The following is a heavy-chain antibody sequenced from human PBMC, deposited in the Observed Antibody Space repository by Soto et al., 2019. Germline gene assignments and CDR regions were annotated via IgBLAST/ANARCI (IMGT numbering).Heavy chain of an antibody. J-gene: IGHJ3*02. CDR2: ISYDGSNK. Sequence: ESGGGVVQPGRSLRLSCAASGFTFSSYGMHWVRQAPGKGLEWVAVISYDGSNKYYADSVKGRFTISRDNSKNTLYLQMNSLRAEDTAVYYCAKGRRRLLWFGENAFDIWGQGTMVTVSS. CDR1: GFTFSSYG. CDR3: AKGRRRLLWFGENAFDI. D-gene: IGHD3-10*01. V-gene: IGHV3-30*18.